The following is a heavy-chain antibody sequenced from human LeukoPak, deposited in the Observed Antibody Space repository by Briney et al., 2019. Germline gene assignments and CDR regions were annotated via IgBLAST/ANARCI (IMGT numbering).Heavy chain of an antibody. Sequence: GASVKVSCKASGYTFTNYYMHWVRQAPGQGLEWMGVINPSGDSTRYEQKFQDRATMTRETSTRTVYMELSSLRSEDTAVYYCARGYSSSYRIDYWGQGTLVTVSS. J-gene: IGHJ4*02. CDR3: ARGYSSSYRIDY. V-gene: IGHV1-46*01. D-gene: IGHD6-19*01. CDR1: GYTFTNYY. CDR2: INPSGDST.